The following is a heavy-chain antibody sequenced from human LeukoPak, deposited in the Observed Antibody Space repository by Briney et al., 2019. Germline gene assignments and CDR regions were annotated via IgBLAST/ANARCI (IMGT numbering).Heavy chain of an antibody. D-gene: IGHD3-10*01. CDR2: ISSSGDGT. J-gene: IGHJ4*02. CDR1: GFTFSSYA. Sequence: GGSLRLSCAASGFTFSSYAMSWVRQAPGKGLEWVSSISSSGDGTFYADSVKGRFTISRDTSKNTLYLQMNSLRAEDTAVYYCAKMKSYCFDHWGQGTLVTVSS. V-gene: IGHV3-23*01. CDR3: AKMKSYCFDH.